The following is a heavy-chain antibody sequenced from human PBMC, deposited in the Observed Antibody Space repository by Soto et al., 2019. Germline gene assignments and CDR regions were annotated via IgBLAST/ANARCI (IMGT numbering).Heavy chain of an antibody. D-gene: IGHD5-18*01. Sequence: QVQLVQSGAEVKKPGSSVKVSCKASGGTFSSYAISWVRQAPGQGLEWTGGIIHIFGKANYAQMFQGRVTSTEDEYTIKAYMELSSLRSEDTAVYYCASVLRYSYRWFDAWGQGTLVTVSS. J-gene: IGHJ5*02. V-gene: IGHV1-69*01. CDR3: ASVLRYSYRWFDA. CDR1: GGTFSSYA. CDR2: IIHIFGKA.